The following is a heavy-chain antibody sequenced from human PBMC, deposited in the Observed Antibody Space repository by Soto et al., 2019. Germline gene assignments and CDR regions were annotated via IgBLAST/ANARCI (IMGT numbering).Heavy chain of an antibody. D-gene: IGHD2-2*01. CDR1: GFTVSYGYY. V-gene: IGHV4-38-2*01. Sequence: SETLSLTCGVSGFTVSYGYYWGWIRQPPGKGLEWLGSIYQSGKTYYNPSLKSRLTLSMDTSRNEFSLRLRSVTAADTAVYFCARLYCSSVSCYNDYWGPGALVTVSS. CDR2: IYQSGKT. CDR3: ARLYCSSVSCYNDY. J-gene: IGHJ4*02.